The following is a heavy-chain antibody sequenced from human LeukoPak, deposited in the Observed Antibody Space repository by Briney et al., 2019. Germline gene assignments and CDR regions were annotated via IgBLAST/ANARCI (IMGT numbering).Heavy chain of an antibody. Sequence: SQTLSLTCAISGDSPSSNSAAWNWIRHSPSRGLEWLARTYYRSKWHNGSAVSVKSRITINPDTSKNKFSLQLNSVTPEDTAVYYCARTTMVRGQNYFDPWGQGTLVTVSS. CDR3: ARTTMVRGQNYFDP. V-gene: IGHV6-1*01. CDR2: TYYRSKWHN. CDR1: GDSPSSNSAA. J-gene: IGHJ5*02. D-gene: IGHD3-10*01.